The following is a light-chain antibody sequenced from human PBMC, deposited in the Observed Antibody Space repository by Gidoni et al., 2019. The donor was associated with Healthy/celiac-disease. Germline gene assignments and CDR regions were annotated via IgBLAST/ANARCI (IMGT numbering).Light chain of an antibody. V-gene: IGKV3-20*01. CDR1: QSVSSSY. Sequence: IVLTQSPGTLSLSPGERATLSCRASQSVSSSYLAWYQQKPGQAPRLLSYGASSRATGIPDRFSGSGSGTDFTLTISRLEPEDFAVYYCQQYGSLFTFGPGTKVDIK. CDR3: QQYGSLFT. CDR2: GAS. J-gene: IGKJ3*01.